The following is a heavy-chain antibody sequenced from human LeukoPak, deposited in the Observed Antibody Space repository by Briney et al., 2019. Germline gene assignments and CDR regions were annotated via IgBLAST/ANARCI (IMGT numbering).Heavy chain of an antibody. V-gene: IGHV3-23*01. CDR2: ISGSGGST. CDR1: GFTLSSYA. J-gene: IGHJ4*02. CDR3: AKVRSSGSYRGVFDY. Sequence: PGGSLRLSCAASGFTLSSYAMSWVRQAPGKGLEWVPAISGSGGSTYYADSVKGRFTISRDNSKNTLYLQMNSLRAEDTAVYYCAKVRSSGSYRGVFDYWGQGTLVTVSS. D-gene: IGHD1-26*01.